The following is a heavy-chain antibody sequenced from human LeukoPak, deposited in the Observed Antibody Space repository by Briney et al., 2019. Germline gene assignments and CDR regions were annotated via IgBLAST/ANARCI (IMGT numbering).Heavy chain of an antibody. CDR3: ARGYGTYGY. Sequence: GGSLRLSCAASGFTFSNYWMSWVRQAPGKGLEWVANIKQDGSEKDCVDSVKGRFTISRDNAKNSLYLQMNSLRAEDTAVYSCARGYGTYGYWGQGTLVTVSS. CDR1: GFTFSNYW. J-gene: IGHJ4*02. V-gene: IGHV3-7*04. CDR2: IKQDGSEK. D-gene: IGHD1-7*01.